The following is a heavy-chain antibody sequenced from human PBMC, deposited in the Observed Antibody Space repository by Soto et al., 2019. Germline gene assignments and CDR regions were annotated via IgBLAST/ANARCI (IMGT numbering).Heavy chain of an antibody. CDR1: GGSISSGGYY. D-gene: IGHD2-2*01. J-gene: IGHJ6*02. CDR2: IYYSGST. CDR3: ARDKGCSSTSCYGRDTTPYYYYGMDV. V-gene: IGHV4-31*03. Sequence: PSETLSLTCTVSGGSISSGGYYWSWIRQHPGKGLEWIGYIYYSGSTYYNPSLKSRVTISVDTSKNQFSLKLSSVTAADTAVYYCARDKGCSSTSCYGRDTTPYYYYGMDVWGQGTTVTVSS.